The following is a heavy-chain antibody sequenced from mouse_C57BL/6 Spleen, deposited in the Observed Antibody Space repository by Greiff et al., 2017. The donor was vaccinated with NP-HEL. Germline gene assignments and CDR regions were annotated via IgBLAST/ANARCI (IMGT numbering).Heavy chain of an antibody. CDR3: ANSAWFAY. CDR1: GYTFTSYG. Sequence: VQRVESGAELARPGASVKLSCKASGYTFTSYGISWVKQRTGQGLEWIGEIYPRSGNTYYNEKFKGKATLTADKSSSTAYMELRSLTSEDSAVYFCANSAWFAYWGQGTLVTVSA. CDR2: IYPRSGNT. D-gene: IGHD3-1*01. V-gene: IGHV1-81*01. J-gene: IGHJ3*01.